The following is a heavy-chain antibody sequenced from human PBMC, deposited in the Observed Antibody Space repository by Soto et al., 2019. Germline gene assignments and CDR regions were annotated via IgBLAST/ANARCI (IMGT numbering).Heavy chain of an antibody. J-gene: IGHJ1*01. D-gene: IGHD6-13*01. CDR3: AKASRYSSSLFQH. CDR1: GFTFDDYA. Sequence: GGSLRLSCAASGFTFDDYAMHWVRQAPGKGLEWVSGISWNSGSIGYADSVKGRFTISRDNAKNSLYLQMNSLRAEDTALYYCAKASRYSSSLFQHWGQGTLVTVSS. CDR2: ISWNSGSI. V-gene: IGHV3-9*01.